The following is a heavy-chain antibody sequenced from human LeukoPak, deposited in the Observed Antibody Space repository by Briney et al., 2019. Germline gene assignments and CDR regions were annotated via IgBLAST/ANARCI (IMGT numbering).Heavy chain of an antibody. D-gene: IGHD3-16*01. Sequence: NTSETLSLTCAVSGGSFSSGGYSWSWIRQPPGKGLEWIGYIYHSGSTYYNPSLKSRVTISVDRSKNQFSLKLSSVTAADTAVYYCARYYGTWGQGTLVTVSS. CDR2: IYHSGST. CDR3: ARYYGT. V-gene: IGHV4-30-2*01. J-gene: IGHJ5*02. CDR1: GGSFSSGGYS.